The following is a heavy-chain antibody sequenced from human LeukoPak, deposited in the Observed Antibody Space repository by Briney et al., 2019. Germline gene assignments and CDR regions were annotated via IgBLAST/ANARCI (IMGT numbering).Heavy chain of an antibody. J-gene: IGHJ4*02. D-gene: IGHD1-14*01. CDR2: ISGSSGII. CDR1: GFTFNTYT. Sequence: PGGSLRLSCAASGFTFNTYTMNWVRQAPGKGLEWVSYISGSSGIIDYADSVRGRFTISRDNAKNSLYLQMNSLRAEDSAVYYCARYYRDHRTKNFDYWGQGTLVTVSS. CDR3: ARYYRDHRTKNFDY. V-gene: IGHV3-48*01.